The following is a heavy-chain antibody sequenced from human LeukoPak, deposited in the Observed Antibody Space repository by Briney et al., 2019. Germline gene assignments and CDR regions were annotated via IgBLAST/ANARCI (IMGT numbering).Heavy chain of an antibody. J-gene: IGHJ4*02. CDR1: GFTFSSYG. D-gene: IGHD3-9*01. V-gene: IGHV3-30*18. CDR2: ISYDGSNK. Sequence: PGGSLRLSCAASGFTFSSYGMHWVRQAPGKGLEWVAVISYDGSNKYYADSVKGRFTISRDNSKNTLYLQMNSLRAEDTAVYYCAKATYYDILTGYDYWGQGTLVTVSS. CDR3: AKATYYDILTGYDY.